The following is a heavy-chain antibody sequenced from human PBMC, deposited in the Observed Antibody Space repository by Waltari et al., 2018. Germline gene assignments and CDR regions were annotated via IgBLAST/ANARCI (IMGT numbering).Heavy chain of an antibody. V-gene: IGHV4-38-2*01. Sequence: QVQLQESGPGLVKPSETLSLTCAVSGYSISSGYYWGWIRQPPGKGPEWIGSIYHSGSTYYNPSLKSRVTISVDTSKNQFSLKLSSVTAADTAVYYCAISENCGGDCYSSWGQGTLVTVSS. J-gene: IGHJ4*02. CDR1: GYSISSGYY. CDR3: AISENCGGDCYSS. D-gene: IGHD2-21*01. CDR2: IYHSGST.